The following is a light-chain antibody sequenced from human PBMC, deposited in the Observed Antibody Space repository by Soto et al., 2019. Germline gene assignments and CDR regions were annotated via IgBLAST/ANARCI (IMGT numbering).Light chain of an antibody. Sequence: DVQMTQSPSSLSASVGDTVTITCRASQGIAFYLAWFQQRPGKAPNLLISAASNLQSGVPYRFSGSGSGTDFTLTNSSLQPEDVATYYCQKYDTAPFTFGPGTRVEVK. CDR1: QGIAFY. V-gene: IGKV1-27*01. J-gene: IGKJ3*01. CDR2: AAS. CDR3: QKYDTAPFT.